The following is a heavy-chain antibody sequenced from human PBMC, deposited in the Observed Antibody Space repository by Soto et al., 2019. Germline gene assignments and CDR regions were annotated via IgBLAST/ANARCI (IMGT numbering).Heavy chain of an antibody. CDR2: IDPSNSYI. CDR3: ARRLSGPNEEYNAHYFSGLDV. D-gene: IGHD1-1*01. V-gene: IGHV5-10-1*01. J-gene: IGHJ6*02. Sequence: GESLKISCQGSGYSFTTHWITWVRQTPGKGLEWMGRIDPSNSYINYSPSFQGHVTISVDRSISTAYLQWSRLEASANAIYYCARRLSGPNEEYNAHYFSGLDVWGPGTKATVSS. CDR1: GYSFTTHW.